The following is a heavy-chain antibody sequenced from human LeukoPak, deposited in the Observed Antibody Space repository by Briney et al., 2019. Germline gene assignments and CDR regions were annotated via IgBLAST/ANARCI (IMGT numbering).Heavy chain of an antibody. V-gene: IGHV3-21*04. Sequence: GGSLRLSCAASGFTFSSYSMNWVRQAPGKGLEWVSSISSSSSYIYYADSVKGRFTISRDNAKNSLYLQMNSLRAEDTAVYYCARGKTGSYYSRSYYMDVWGKGTTVTISS. CDR3: ARGKTGSYYSRSYYMDV. J-gene: IGHJ6*03. CDR1: GFTFSSYS. D-gene: IGHD3-10*01. CDR2: ISSSSSYI.